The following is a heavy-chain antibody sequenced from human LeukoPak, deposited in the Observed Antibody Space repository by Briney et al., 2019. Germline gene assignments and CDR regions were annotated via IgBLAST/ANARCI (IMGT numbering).Heavy chain of an antibody. Sequence: PGRSLRLSCAASGFTFSSYSMPWVRQAPGKGLEWVSVISYDGRNKYYADSVKGRFTISRDNSKNTLYLQMNSLRAEDTAVYYCAKDRVYYDSSGLNPWGQGTLVTVSS. CDR2: ISYDGRNK. V-gene: IGHV3-30*04. J-gene: IGHJ5*02. D-gene: IGHD3-22*01. CDR3: AKDRVYYDSSGLNP. CDR1: GFTFSSYS.